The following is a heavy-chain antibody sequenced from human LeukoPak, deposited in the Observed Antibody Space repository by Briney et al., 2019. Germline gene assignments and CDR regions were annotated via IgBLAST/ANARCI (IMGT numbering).Heavy chain of an antibody. Sequence: PGGSLRLSCAAPGFTFDDYAMHWVRQAPGKGLEWVSGISWNSGSIAYADSVKGRFTISRDNAKNSLYLQMNSLRPEDTALYYCGKGYGSGLPYGMDVWGQGTTVTVSS. D-gene: IGHD4-17*01. J-gene: IGHJ6*02. V-gene: IGHV3-9*01. CDR3: GKGYGSGLPYGMDV. CDR1: GFTFDDYA. CDR2: ISWNSGSI.